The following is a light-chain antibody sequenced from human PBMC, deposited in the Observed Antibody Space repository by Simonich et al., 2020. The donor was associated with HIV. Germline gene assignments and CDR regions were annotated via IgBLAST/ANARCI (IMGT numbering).Light chain of an antibody. Sequence: EIVLTQSPGTLSLSPGERATLSCRASQSVSSSYLAWYQHKPGQAPRLLIYGASSRATGIPDRFSGSGSGTDFTLTISRLEPEDFAEYYCQQYGSSPTFGGGTKVEIK. CDR1: QSVSSSY. CDR2: GAS. CDR3: QQYGSSPT. V-gene: IGKV3-20*01. J-gene: IGKJ4*01.